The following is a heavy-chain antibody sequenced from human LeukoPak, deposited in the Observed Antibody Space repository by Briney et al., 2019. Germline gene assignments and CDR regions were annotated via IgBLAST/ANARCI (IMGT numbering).Heavy chain of an antibody. V-gene: IGHV3-21*01. CDR1: GFTFSSYS. D-gene: IGHD3-10*01. Sequence: PGGSLRLSCAASGFTFSSYSMNWVRQAPGKGLEWVSSISSSSSYIFYADSVKGRFTISRDNAKNSLYLQMNSLRAEDTAVYYCARVSHYGSGSYKYYFDYWGQGTLVTVSS. J-gene: IGHJ4*02. CDR2: ISSSSSYI. CDR3: ARVSHYGSGSYKYYFDY.